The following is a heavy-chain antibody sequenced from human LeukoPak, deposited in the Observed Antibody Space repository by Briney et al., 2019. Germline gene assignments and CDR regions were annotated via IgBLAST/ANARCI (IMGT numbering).Heavy chain of an antibody. D-gene: IGHD3-9*01. J-gene: IGHJ6*02. CDR2: INHSGST. CDR3: ARYYDILTGYHYGMDV. CDR1: GGSFSGYY. Sequence: PSETLSLTCAVYGGSFSGYYWSWIRQPPGKGLEWIGEINHSGSTNYNPSLKSRVTISVDTSKNQFSLKLSSVTAADTAVYYCARYYDILTGYHYGMDVWGQGTTVTVSS. V-gene: IGHV4-34*01.